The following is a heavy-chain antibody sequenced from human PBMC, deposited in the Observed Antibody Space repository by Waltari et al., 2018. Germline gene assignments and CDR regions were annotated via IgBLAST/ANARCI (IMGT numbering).Heavy chain of an antibody. Sequence: QLQLQESGPGLVKPSETLSLTCTVPGGSISSSSYYWGWIRQPPGKGLEWIGGIYYSGSTYYNPSLKSRVTISVDTSKNQFSLKLSSVTAADTAVYYCASPFIVGATGGGDAFDIWGQGTMVTVSS. CDR2: IYYSGST. J-gene: IGHJ3*02. CDR3: ASPFIVGATGGGDAFDI. V-gene: IGHV4-39*01. CDR1: GGSISSSSYY. D-gene: IGHD1-26*01.